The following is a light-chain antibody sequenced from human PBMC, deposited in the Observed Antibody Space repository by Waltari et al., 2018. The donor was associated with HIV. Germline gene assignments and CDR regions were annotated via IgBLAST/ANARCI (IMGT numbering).Light chain of an antibody. Sequence: DIQMTQSPSTLSASVGDRVTITCRASQSISSWLAWYQQKPGKAPKLLIYKASNLESGVPSRFSGSGSGTEFTLTISGLQPHDFATYYCLQYNTYSRTFGQGTRVEIK. CDR2: KAS. V-gene: IGKV1-5*03. J-gene: IGKJ1*01. CDR3: LQYNTYSRT. CDR1: QSISSW.